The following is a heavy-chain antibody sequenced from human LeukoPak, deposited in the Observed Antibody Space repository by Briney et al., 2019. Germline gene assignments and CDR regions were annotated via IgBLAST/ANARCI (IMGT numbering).Heavy chain of an antibody. CDR3: ARAGNYYGDYDF. CDR1: GFTFSSYS. Sequence: GGSLRLSCAASGFTFSSYSMSWVRQAPGEGLEWVSAISGSSTTYYADSVKGRFTISRDNSKNTLYLQMNSLRAEDTAVYYCARAGNYYGDYDFWGQGTLVTVSS. D-gene: IGHD4-17*01. CDR2: ISGSSTT. V-gene: IGHV3-23*01. J-gene: IGHJ4*02.